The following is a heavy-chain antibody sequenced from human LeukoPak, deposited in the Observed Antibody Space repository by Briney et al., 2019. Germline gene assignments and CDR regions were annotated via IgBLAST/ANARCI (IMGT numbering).Heavy chain of an antibody. J-gene: IGHJ6*03. CDR1: GFTFSTYA. CDR3: ARGGVTPGYYYYMDV. V-gene: IGHV3-30*07. D-gene: IGHD4-23*01. Sequence: GGSLRLSCAASGFTFSTYAIHWVRQAPGKGLEWVALISYGENPYSYADSVQGRFTISRDNSQSTVHLQMNSLRAEDTAVYYCARGGVTPGYYYYMDVWGKGTTVTVSS. CDR2: ISYGENPY.